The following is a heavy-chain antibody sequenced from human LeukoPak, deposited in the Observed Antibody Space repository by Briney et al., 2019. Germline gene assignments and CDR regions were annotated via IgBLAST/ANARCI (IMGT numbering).Heavy chain of an antibody. V-gene: IGHV1-69*13. J-gene: IGHJ6*02. CDR3: ARAPYDSSGYSNFYYYYGLDV. D-gene: IGHD3-22*01. Sequence: ASVKVSCKASGGTFSSYAISWVRQAPGQGLEWLGGIIPIFGTTNYAQKLQGRVTITADESTSTAYMELSSLRSEDTAVYYCARAPYDSSGYSNFYYYYGLDVWGQGTTVTVSS. CDR2: IIPIFGTT. CDR1: GGTFSSYA.